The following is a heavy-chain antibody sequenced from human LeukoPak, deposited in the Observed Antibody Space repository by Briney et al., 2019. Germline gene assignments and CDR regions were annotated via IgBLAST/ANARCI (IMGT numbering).Heavy chain of an antibody. J-gene: IGHJ4*02. V-gene: IGHV1-69*04. D-gene: IGHD2-2*02. CDR1: GGTFSSYA. CDR2: IIPILGIA. Sequence: ASVKVSCKASGGTFSSYAISWVRQAPGQGLEWMGRIIPILGIANYAQKIQGRVTITADKSTSTAYMELSSLRSEDTAVYYCASSCSSTSCYNVSDYWGQGTLVTVSS. CDR3: ASSCSSTSCYNVSDY.